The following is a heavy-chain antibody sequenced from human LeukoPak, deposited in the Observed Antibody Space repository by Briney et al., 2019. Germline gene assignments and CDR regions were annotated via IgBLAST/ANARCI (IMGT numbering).Heavy chain of an antibody. V-gene: IGHV3-23*01. J-gene: IGHJ4*02. Sequence: GRSLRPSCVAAGFPSSKLVISWVRHAPRKGLEWGSPISGSGGTTYYGDSEKGRFSISRDNSRNTLYLQMNSLRAEDTAAYYCAKDRVSTVTTNYFDYWGQGALGTVS. CDR3: AKDRVSTVTTNYFDY. D-gene: IGHD4-17*01. CDR2: ISGSGGTT. CDR1: GFPSSKLV.